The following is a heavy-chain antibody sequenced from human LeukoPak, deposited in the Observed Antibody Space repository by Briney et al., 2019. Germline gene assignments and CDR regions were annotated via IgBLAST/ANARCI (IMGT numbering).Heavy chain of an antibody. CDR3: ARTSSGSYLGY. Sequence: PSETLSLTCTVSGGSVSSGSYYWSWIRQPPGKGLEWIGYISYNGRTNYNPSLKSRVTVSADTSTKQFSLKLSSVTAADTAVYYCARTSSGSYLGYWGRGTLVTVSS. CDR2: ISYNGRT. D-gene: IGHD1-26*01. V-gene: IGHV4-61*01. J-gene: IGHJ4*02. CDR1: GGSVSSGSYY.